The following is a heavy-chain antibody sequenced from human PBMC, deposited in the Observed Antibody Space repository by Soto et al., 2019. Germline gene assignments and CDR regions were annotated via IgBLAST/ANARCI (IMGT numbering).Heavy chain of an antibody. Sequence: SETLSLTCTVSGGSISSSSYWGWIRQPPGKGLEWIGSIYSSGSTYYNPSLKSRVTISVDRSKNQFSLKLSSVTAADTAVYYCARVPDYWGQGTLVTVSS. V-gene: IGHV4-39*07. CDR2: IYSSGST. CDR3: ARVPDY. J-gene: IGHJ4*02. CDR1: GGSISSSSY.